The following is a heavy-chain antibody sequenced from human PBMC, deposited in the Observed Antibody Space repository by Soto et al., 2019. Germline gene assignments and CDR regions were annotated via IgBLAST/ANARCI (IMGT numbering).Heavy chain of an antibody. CDR3: ARGGICSGGSCNYYYYYGMDV. J-gene: IGHJ6*02. V-gene: IGHV1-69*10. Sequence: ASVKVSCKASGGTFSSYAISWVRQAPGQGLEWMGGIIPILGIANYAQKFQGRVTITADKSTSTAYMELSSLRSEDTAVYYCARGGICSGGSCNYYYYYGMDVWGQGTTVTVSS. CDR1: GGTFSSYA. CDR2: IIPILGIA. D-gene: IGHD2-15*01.